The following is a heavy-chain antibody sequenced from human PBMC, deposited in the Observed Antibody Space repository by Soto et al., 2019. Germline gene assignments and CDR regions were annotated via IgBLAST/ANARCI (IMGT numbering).Heavy chain of an antibody. Sequence: QLQLQASGPGLVKPSETLSLTCTVSGGSISSSSYYWGWIRQPPGKGLEWLGSSYYSGSTYYTPSLKSRVTISVDTSQTRFALKLRSVTAADTAVYYCARHPYDYGDYYFDYWGQGTLVRVSS. CDR3: ARHPYDYGDYYFDY. D-gene: IGHD4-17*01. CDR1: GGSISSSSYY. CDR2: SYYSGST. J-gene: IGHJ4*02. V-gene: IGHV4-39*01.